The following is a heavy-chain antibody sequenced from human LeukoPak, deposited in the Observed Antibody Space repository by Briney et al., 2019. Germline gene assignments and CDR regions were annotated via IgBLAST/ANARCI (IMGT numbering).Heavy chain of an antibody. CDR3: ARDLQLWSIDGVPYYYYYMDV. D-gene: IGHD5-18*01. V-gene: IGHV1-18*01. J-gene: IGHJ6*03. Sequence: GASVKVSCKASGYTFTSYGISWVRQAPGQGLEWMGWISAYNGNTNYAQKLQGRVTMTTDTSTSTAYMELRSLRSDDTAVYYCARDLQLWSIDGVPYYYYYMDVWGKGTTVTVSS. CDR2: ISAYNGNT. CDR1: GYTFTSYG.